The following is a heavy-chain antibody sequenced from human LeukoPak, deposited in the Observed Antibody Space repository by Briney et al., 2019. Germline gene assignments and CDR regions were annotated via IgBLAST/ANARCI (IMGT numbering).Heavy chain of an antibody. CDR1: GGTFSSYA. CDR3: ASPPLKRPRSIVVPQQLVRDYYYGMDV. D-gene: IGHD6-13*01. CDR2: IIPIFGTA. J-gene: IGHJ6*02. V-gene: IGHV1-69*13. Sequence: SVKVSCKASGGTFSSYAFSWVRQAPGQGLEWMGGIIPIFGTANYAQKFQGRVTITADESTSTAYMELSSLRSEDTAVYYCASPPLKRPRSIVVPQQLVRDYYYGMDVWGQGTTVTVSS.